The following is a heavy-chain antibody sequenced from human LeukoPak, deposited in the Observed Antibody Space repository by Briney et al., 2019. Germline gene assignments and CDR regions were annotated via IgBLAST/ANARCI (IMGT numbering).Heavy chain of an antibody. D-gene: IGHD2-2*01. CDR1: GDSISSNY. CDR3: ARGTDSDY. CDR2: IYDSGST. V-gene: IGHV4-59*01. Sequence: SETLSLTCTVSGDSISSNYWSWIRQSPGKGLEWIGYIYDSGSTNYNPSLKSRVTILADRSKNQFSLKLNSVTAADTAVYYCARGTDSDYWGQGTLVTVSS. J-gene: IGHJ4*02.